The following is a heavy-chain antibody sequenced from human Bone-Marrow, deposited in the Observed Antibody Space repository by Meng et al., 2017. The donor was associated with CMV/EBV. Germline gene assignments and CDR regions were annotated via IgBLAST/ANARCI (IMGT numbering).Heavy chain of an antibody. CDR1: GDSISTYY. D-gene: IGHD6-25*01. Sequence: SETLSLTCTVSGDSISTYYWSWIRQTPGKGLEWIGCIYHSGSTNYNPSLKTRVTISVDTSKNQFSLKLSSVTAADTAVYYCARQARPQDYYYYYGMDVWGQGTTVTVSS. V-gene: IGHV4-59*08. J-gene: IGHJ6*02. CDR3: ARQARPQDYYYYYGMDV. CDR2: IYHSGST.